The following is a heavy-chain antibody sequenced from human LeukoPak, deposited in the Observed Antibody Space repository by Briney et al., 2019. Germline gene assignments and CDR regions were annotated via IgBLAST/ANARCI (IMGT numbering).Heavy chain of an antibody. CDR3: ARDCSYSSSFSRPMGYYYYYMDV. V-gene: IGHV1-2*02. CDR1: GYTFTGYY. CDR2: INPNSGGT. Sequence: ASVKVSCKASGYTFTGYYMHWVRQAPGQGLEWMGWINPNSGGTNYAQKFQGRVTMTRDTSISTAYMELSRLRSDDTAVYYCARDCSYSSSFSRPMGYYYYYMDVWGKGTTVTVSS. D-gene: IGHD6-13*01. J-gene: IGHJ6*03.